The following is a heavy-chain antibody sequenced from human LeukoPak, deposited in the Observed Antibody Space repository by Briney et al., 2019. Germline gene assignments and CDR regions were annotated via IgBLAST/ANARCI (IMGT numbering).Heavy chain of an antibody. V-gene: IGHV4-34*01. J-gene: IGHJ4*02. D-gene: IGHD2-2*01. Sequence: SETLSLTCAVDVGSFTDYYWTWIRQSPERGLEWIGEINDSGNTHYNPSLKSRVVISIDTSKKQFSLNLTSVTAADTAVYFCARGDPSCSTYDSWGQGSLVTVSS. CDR1: VGSFTDYY. CDR3: ARGDPSCSTYDS. CDR2: INDSGNT.